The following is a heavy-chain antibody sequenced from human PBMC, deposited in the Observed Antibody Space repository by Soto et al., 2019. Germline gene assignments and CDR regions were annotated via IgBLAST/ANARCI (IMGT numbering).Heavy chain of an antibody. V-gene: IGHV3-23*01. CDR1: GFTFSSYV. D-gene: IGHD3-9*01. CDR3: AKDGRYYDILTGYYSSGYYFDY. CDR2: ISGSGGST. Sequence: GGSLRLSCAASGFTFSSYVMSWVRQAPGKGLEWVSAISGSGGSTYYADSVKGRFTISRDNSKNTLYLQMNSLRAEDTAVYYCAKDGRYYDILTGYYSSGYYFDYWGQGTLVTVSS. J-gene: IGHJ4*02.